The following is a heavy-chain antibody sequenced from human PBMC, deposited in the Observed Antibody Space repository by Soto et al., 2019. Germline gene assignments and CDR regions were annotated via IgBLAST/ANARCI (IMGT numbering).Heavy chain of an antibody. CDR1: GGSISSYY. D-gene: IGHD3-3*01. V-gene: IGHV4-59*01. Sequence: SETLSLTCTVSGGSISSYYWTWIRQPPGKGLEWIGYIYYRGSTNHNPSLKSRVTISVDTSKNPFSLKLSSVTAADTAVYYCARVNDFWTGYYATNWFDPWGQGTLVTVSS. J-gene: IGHJ5*02. CDR3: ARVNDFWTGYYATNWFDP. CDR2: IYYRGST.